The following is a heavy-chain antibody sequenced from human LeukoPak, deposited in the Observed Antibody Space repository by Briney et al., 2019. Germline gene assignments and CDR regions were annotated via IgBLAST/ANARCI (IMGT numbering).Heavy chain of an antibody. V-gene: IGHV3-30-3*01. Sequence: GRSLRLSCVASGFTFNDYAIHWVRQAPGKGLEWVAVISYDETDKYYADSVKGRFTISRDNSKNTLYLQMSSLRPEDTAVCYCARGGGGGSYWTLEGMDVWGQGTTVTVSS. J-gene: IGHJ6*02. CDR2: ISYDETDK. CDR1: GFTFNDYA. CDR3: ARGGGGGSYWTLEGMDV. D-gene: IGHD1-26*01.